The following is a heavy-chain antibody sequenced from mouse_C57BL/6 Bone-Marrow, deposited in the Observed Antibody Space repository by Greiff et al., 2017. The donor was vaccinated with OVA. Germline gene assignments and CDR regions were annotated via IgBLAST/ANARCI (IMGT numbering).Heavy chain of an antibody. D-gene: IGHD4-1*02. Sequence: VQLQQSGAELARPGASVKLSCKASGYTFTSYGISWVKQRTGQGLEWIGEIYPRSGNTYYNEKFKGKATLTADKSSSTAYMELRSLTSEDSAVYFCARDSQLGLDWYFDVWGTGTTVTVSS. V-gene: IGHV1-81*01. CDR1: GYTFTSYG. J-gene: IGHJ1*03. CDR2: IYPRSGNT. CDR3: ARDSQLGLDWYFDV.